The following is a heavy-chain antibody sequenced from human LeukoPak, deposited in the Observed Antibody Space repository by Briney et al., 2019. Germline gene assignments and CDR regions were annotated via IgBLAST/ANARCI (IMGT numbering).Heavy chain of an antibody. Sequence: SETLSLTCAVYGGSFSGYYWSWIRQPPGKGLEWIGEINHSGSTNYTPSLKSRVTISVDTSKNQFSLKLSSVTAADTAVYYCARGRDGYNPTFDYWGQGTLVTVSS. D-gene: IGHD5-24*01. V-gene: IGHV4-34*01. CDR1: GGSFSGYY. CDR3: ARGRDGYNPTFDY. J-gene: IGHJ4*02. CDR2: INHSGST.